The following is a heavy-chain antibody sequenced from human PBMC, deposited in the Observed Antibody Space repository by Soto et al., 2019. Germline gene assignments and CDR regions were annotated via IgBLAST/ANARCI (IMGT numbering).Heavy chain of an antibody. CDR1: GGSFTYT. J-gene: IGHJ6*02. D-gene: IGHD5-18*01. V-gene: IGHV1-69*01. CDR3: ARLHSHGTYGMDV. CDR2: LIPIFGTT. Sequence: QMHLVQSGAEVKKPGSSVKVSCKASGGSFTYTLSWVRQAPGQGLEWLGGLIPIFGTTNYAQKFQDRVTITADDSTTTAYMELNTLTSEDTAVYYCARLHSHGTYGMDVWGQGTPFTVSS.